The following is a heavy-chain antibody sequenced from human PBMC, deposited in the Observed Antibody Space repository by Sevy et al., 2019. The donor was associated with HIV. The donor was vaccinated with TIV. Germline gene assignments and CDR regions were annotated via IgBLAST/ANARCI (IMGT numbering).Heavy chain of an antibody. J-gene: IGHJ6*02. CDR2: INPNSGGT. CDR3: ARVRIFGVGPFQEYYYGMDV. CDR1: GYTFTGYY. V-gene: IGHV1-2*02. Sequence: ASVKVSCKASGYTFTGYYMHWVRQAPGQGLEWMGWINPNSGGTNYAQKFQGRVTMTRDTSISTAYMELSRLRSDDTAVYYCARVRIFGVGPFQEYYYGMDVWGQGTTVTVSS. D-gene: IGHD3-3*01.